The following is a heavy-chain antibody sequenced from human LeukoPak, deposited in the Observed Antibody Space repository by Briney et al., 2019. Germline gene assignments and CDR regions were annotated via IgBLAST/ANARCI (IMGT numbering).Heavy chain of an antibody. CDR2: IKQDGNEK. J-gene: IGHJ4*02. V-gene: IGHV3-7*01. Sequence: GGSLRLSCAASGFTFSSYWMSWVRQAPGKGLEWVANIKQDGNEKYYVDSVKGRFTISRDNAQNSLYLQMNSLRAEDRAVYNCARSRSHYYFDYWGQGTLVTVSS. CDR1: GFTFSSYW. CDR3: ARSRSHYYFDY. D-gene: IGHD6-13*01.